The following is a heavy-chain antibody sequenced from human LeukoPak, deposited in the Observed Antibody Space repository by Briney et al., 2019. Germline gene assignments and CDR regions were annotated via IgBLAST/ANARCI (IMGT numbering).Heavy chain of an antibody. V-gene: IGHV3-7*01. CDR1: GFTFSSYW. J-gene: IGHJ4*02. CDR2: MKQDGSEK. CDR3: AREGVPFARDY. D-gene: IGHD2-2*01. Sequence: GGSLRLSCGASGFTFSSYWMSWVRQAPGKGPEWVANMKQDGSEKNYVDSVKVRFTISRDNARNTVYLQMNSLRAEDTAVYYCAREGVPFARDYWGQGTLVTVSS.